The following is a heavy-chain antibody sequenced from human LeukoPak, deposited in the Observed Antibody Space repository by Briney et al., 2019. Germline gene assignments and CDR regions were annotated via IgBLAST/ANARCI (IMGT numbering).Heavy chain of an antibody. CDR3: ASAKAVTRNWFDS. V-gene: IGHV4-38-2*02. CDR2: IYYSGST. D-gene: IGHD2-21*02. J-gene: IGHJ5*01. Sequence: SETLSLTCTVSGYSISSGYYWGWIRQPPGKGLEWIGSIYYSGSTYYNPSLKSRVTISVDTSKNQFSLELSSVTAADTAVYYCASAKAVTRNWFDSWGQGTLVTVSS. CDR1: GYSISSGYY.